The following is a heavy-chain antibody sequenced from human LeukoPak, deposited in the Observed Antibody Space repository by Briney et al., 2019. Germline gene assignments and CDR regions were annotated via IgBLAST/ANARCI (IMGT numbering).Heavy chain of an antibody. D-gene: IGHD2-8*01. J-gene: IGHJ6*02. Sequence: GGSLRLSCAASGVTFSSYEMNWVRQAPGKGLEWVSYISSSGSTIYYADSVKGRFTISRDNAKNSLYLQMNSLRAEDTAVYYCAREGILYYYYYYGMDVWGQGTTVTVSS. CDR1: GVTFSSYE. CDR3: AREGILYYYYYYGMDV. CDR2: ISSSGSTI. V-gene: IGHV3-48*03.